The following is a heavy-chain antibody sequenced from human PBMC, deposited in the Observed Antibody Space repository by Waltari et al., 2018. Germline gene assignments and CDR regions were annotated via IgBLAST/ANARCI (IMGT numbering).Heavy chain of an antibody. J-gene: IGHJ4*02. CDR3: ATLSYYVWGSYRYTVDY. CDR1: GFTFSSYA. V-gene: IGHV3-30*01. D-gene: IGHD3-16*02. CDR2: ISYDGSNK. Sequence: QVQLVESGGGVVQPGRSLRLSCAASGFTFSSYAMHWVRQAPGKGLEWVAVISYDGSNKYYADSVKGRFTISRDNSKNTLYLQMNSLRAEDTAVYYCATLSYYVWGSYRYTVDYWGQGTLVTVSS.